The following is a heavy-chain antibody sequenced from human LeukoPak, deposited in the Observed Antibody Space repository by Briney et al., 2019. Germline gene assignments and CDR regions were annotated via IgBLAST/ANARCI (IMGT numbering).Heavy chain of an antibody. D-gene: IGHD3-16*01. V-gene: IGHV1-24*01. CDR3: ATDWASSYYYYGMDV. J-gene: IGHJ6*02. Sequence: GASVKVSCKVFGYTLTELSMHWVRQAPGKGLEWMGGFDPEDGETIYAQKFQGRVTMTEDTSTDTAYMELNSLRCEDTAVYYCATDWASSYYYYGMDVWGQGTTVTVSS. CDR1: GYTLTELS. CDR2: FDPEDGET.